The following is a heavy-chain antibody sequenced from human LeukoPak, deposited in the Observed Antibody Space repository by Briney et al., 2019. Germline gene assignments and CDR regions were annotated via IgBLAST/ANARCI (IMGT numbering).Heavy chain of an antibody. Sequence: ASVKVSCKASGYTFTSYYMHWVRQAPGQGLEWMGIINPSGGRTSYAQKFHGRVTMTRDLSTSTVYMELSSLRSEDTAVYYCAREVFDDYGDYAPSGDYYYYMDVWGKGTTVTVSS. CDR2: INPSGGRT. D-gene: IGHD4-17*01. CDR3: AREVFDDYGDYAPSGDYYYYMDV. V-gene: IGHV1-46*01. CDR1: GYTFTSYY. J-gene: IGHJ6*03.